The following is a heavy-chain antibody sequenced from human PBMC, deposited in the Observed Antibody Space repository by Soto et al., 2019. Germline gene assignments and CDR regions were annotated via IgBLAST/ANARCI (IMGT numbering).Heavy chain of an antibody. CDR3: AKNYLWFGELVAHDAFDI. CDR2: ISSSSSTI. V-gene: IGHV3-48*01. D-gene: IGHD3-10*01. J-gene: IGHJ3*02. Sequence: GSLRLSCAASGFTFSSYSMNWVRQAPGKGLEWVSYISSSSSTIYYADSVKGRFTISRDNAKNSLYLQMNSLRAEDTAVYYCAKNYLWFGELVAHDAFDIWGQGTMVTVSS. CDR1: GFTFSSYS.